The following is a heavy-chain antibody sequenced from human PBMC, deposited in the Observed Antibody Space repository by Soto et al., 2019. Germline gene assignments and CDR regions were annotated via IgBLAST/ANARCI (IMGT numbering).Heavy chain of an antibody. CDR3: ASPFDGKTGTEIHY. CDR1: GFTFSSYA. Sequence: QVQLVESGGGVVQPGRSLRLSCAASGFTFSSYAMHWVRQAPGKGLEWVAVISDDGGNKYYADSVKGRFTISRDNPKNTLYRQINSLRRGETAVYYWASPFDGKTGTEIHYCGQGTLVAVSS. J-gene: IGHJ4*02. CDR2: ISDDGGNK. D-gene: IGHD1-1*01. V-gene: IGHV3-30-3*01.